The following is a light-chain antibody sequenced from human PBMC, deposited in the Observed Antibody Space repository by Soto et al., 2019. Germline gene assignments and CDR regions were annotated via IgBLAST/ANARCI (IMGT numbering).Light chain of an antibody. CDR3: QQYGSSPFT. V-gene: IGKV3-20*01. J-gene: IGKJ3*01. CDR1: QRVSSIY. Sequence: EIVLTQSPGTLSLSPGERATLSCRASQRVSSIYLAWYQQKPGQAPRLLIYGASSRATGIPDRFSGSGSGTDFTLTISRLEPEDVAVYYCQQYGSSPFTFGPGTKVDI. CDR2: GAS.